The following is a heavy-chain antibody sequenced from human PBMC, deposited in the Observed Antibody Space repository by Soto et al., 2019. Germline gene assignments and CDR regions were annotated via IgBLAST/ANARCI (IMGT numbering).Heavy chain of an antibody. J-gene: IGHJ4*02. CDR2: IKQDGTSK. Sequence: EVQLVESGGGLVQPGGSLRLSCAASGFTFTSYWMSWVRQAPGKGLEWVANIKQDGTSKYYADSVNGRFTVSRDNGKSSIYLQMDSLRDDDTAVDRCARLRFIFMERDFDSWGQGTLVTVSS. CDR3: ARLRFIFMERDFDS. CDR1: GFTFTSYW. D-gene: IGHD3-3*01. V-gene: IGHV3-7*05.